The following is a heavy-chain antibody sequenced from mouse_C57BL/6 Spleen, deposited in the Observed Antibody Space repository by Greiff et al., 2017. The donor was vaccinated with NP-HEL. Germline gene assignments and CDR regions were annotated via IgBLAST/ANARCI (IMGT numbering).Heavy chain of an antibody. D-gene: IGHD2-3*01. J-gene: IGHJ4*01. CDR3: ARYDGYPLYYAMDY. Sequence: VKLQESGAELARPGASVKLSCKASGYTFTSYGISWVKQRTGQGLEWIGEIYPRSGNTYYNEKFKGKATLTADKSSSTAYMELRSLTSEDSAVYFCARYDGYPLYYAMDYWGQGTSVTVSS. CDR2: IYPRSGNT. V-gene: IGHV1-81*01. CDR1: GYTFTSYG.